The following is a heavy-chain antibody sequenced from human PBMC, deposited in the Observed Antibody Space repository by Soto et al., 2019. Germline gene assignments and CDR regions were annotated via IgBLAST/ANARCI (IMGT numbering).Heavy chain of an antibody. V-gene: IGHV1-18*01. J-gene: IGHJ4*02. CDR2: ISAYNGNT. CDR1: GYTFTSYG. D-gene: IGHD6-19*01. CDR3: ARGASQYSSGWLFDY. Sequence: QVQLVQSGAEVKKPGASVKVSCKASGYTFTSYGISWVRQAPGQGLEWMGWISAYNGNTNYAQKLQGRYTMTTDTYASTAYMGLRSLRSDDTAVYYCARGASQYSSGWLFDYWGQGTLVTVSS.